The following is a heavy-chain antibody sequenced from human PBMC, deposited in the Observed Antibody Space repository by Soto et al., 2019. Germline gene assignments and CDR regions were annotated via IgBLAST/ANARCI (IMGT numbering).Heavy chain of an antibody. D-gene: IGHD3-10*01. CDR2: IVPFIHTS. Sequence: QAVLVQSGAEVKKPGSSVKVSCKTSGDTFGSYAISWVRQAPGEGLEWMGGIVPFIHTSNYAQKFQGRVTITADESTTTVHMDVSSLASEDTAVYYCARNLRYSGTGSFFRGMDVWGQGTTVSVSS. J-gene: IGHJ6*02. CDR3: ARNLRYSGTGSFFRGMDV. V-gene: IGHV1-69*01. CDR1: GDTFGSYA.